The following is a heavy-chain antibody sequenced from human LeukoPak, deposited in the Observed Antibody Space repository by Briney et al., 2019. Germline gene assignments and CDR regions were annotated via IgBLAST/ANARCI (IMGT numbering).Heavy chain of an antibody. CDR3: ARAGIVVVTPQARPLDY. D-gene: IGHD2-21*02. V-gene: IGHV3-21*06. J-gene: IGHJ4*02. CDR1: GFPFSGYS. Sequence: PGGSLRLSCAASGFPFSGYSIYWVRQAPGKGLEWVSSISSDSSYIFYADSVKGRFTISRDNARDSLYLQMNSLRAEDTAVYYCARAGIVVVTPQARPLDYWGQGTLVTVSS. CDR2: ISSDSSYI.